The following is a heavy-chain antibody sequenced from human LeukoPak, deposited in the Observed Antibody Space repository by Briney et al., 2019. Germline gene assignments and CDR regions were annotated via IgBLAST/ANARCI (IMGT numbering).Heavy chain of an antibody. J-gene: IGHJ4*02. CDR2: IYHSGST. CDR3: ARDRSEIFGGVIPSTFDY. CDR1: GYSISSGYY. D-gene: IGHD3-3*01. Sequence: SETLSLTCTVSGYSISSGYYWGWIRQPPGKGLEWIGSIYHSGSTYYNPSLKSRVTISVDTSKNQFSLKLSSVTAADTAVYYCARDRSEIFGGVIPSTFDYWGQGTLVTVSS. V-gene: IGHV4-38-2*02.